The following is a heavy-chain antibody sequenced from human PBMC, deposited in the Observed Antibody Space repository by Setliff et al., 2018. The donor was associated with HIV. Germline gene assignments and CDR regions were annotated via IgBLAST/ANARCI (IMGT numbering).Heavy chain of an antibody. D-gene: IGHD6-19*01. V-gene: IGHV4-61*02. CDR3: TRQSPVAGSGAFDI. J-gene: IGHJ3*02. CDR2: IYTSGNT. CDR1: GDSISSGGYY. Sequence: SETLSLTCTVSGDSISSGGYYWSWIRQPAGQGLEWIGRIYTSGNTNYNPSTHYNPSLKSRITISLETSRNQFFLRVTSVTATDTAVYYCTRQSPVAGSGAFDIWGQGTMVTVSS.